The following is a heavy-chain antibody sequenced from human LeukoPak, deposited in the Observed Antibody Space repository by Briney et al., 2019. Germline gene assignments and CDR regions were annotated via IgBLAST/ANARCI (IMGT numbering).Heavy chain of an antibody. D-gene: IGHD1-26*01. CDR3: ARLVGATTPFDY. V-gene: IGHV4-59*08. J-gene: IGHJ4*02. Sequence: PSETLSLTCTVSGGSISSYYWSWIWQPPGKGLEWIGYIYYSGSTNYNPSLKSRVTISVDTSKNQFSLKLSSVTAADTAVYYCARLVGATTPFDYWGQGTLVTVSS. CDR1: GGSISSYY. CDR2: IYYSGST.